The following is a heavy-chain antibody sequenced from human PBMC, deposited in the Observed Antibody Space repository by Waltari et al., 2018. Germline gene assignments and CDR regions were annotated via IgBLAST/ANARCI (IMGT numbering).Heavy chain of an antibody. CDR3: TTSSYCGTTTCYQYYGMDV. V-gene: IGHV1-69*01. CDR1: GGSFSSYS. D-gene: IGHD2-2*01. CDR2: IIPGLGTA. Sequence: QVRLVQSGAEVKKPGSSVKVSCKAFGGSFSSYSINWVRQAPGQGLEWMGGIIPGLGTANYAQKFQDRLAITADESTSTAYMELSSLRSEDTAAYYCTTSSYCGTTTCYQYYGMDVWGQGTTVTVSS. J-gene: IGHJ6*02.